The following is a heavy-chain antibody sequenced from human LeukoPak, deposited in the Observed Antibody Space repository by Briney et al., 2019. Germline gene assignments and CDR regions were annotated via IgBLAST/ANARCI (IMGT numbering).Heavy chain of an antibody. Sequence: SETLSLTCTVSGGSISSSSYYWGWIRQPPGKGLEWIGSIYYSGSTYYNPSLKSRVTISVDTSKNQFSLKLSSVTAADTAVYYCASRIPDCSGGSSYSTFWDYWGQGTLVTVSS. CDR1: GGSISSSSYY. V-gene: IGHV4-39*01. CDR2: IYYSGST. J-gene: IGHJ4*02. D-gene: IGHD2-15*01. CDR3: ASRIPDCSGGSSYSTFWDY.